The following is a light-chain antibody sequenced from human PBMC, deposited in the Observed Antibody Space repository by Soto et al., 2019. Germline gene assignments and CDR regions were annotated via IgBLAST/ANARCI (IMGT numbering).Light chain of an antibody. Sequence: QSVLTQPPSASGTPGQRVTISCSGSSSNIGSNTVNWYKQLPGTAPKLLIYSNNQRPSGVPDRFSGSKSGTSASLAISGLQSEDEADYYCAAWDDSVNVVVFGGGTKLTVL. CDR2: SNN. J-gene: IGLJ2*01. CDR1: SSNIGSNT. V-gene: IGLV1-44*01. CDR3: AAWDDSVNVVV.